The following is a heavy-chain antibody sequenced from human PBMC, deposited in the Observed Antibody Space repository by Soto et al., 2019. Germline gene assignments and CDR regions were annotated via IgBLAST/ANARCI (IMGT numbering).Heavy chain of an antibody. J-gene: IGHJ4*02. CDR3: AIGGDIVLVPAALDFDY. Sequence: GASVKVSCKTSGYSFTDYDIHWVRQAAGQGLEWMGWINPNSGGTNYAQKFQGWVTMTRDTSISTAYMELSRLRSDDTAVYYCAIGGDIVLVPAALDFDYWGQGTLVTVSS. D-gene: IGHD2-2*01. CDR1: GYSFTDYD. CDR2: INPNSGGT. V-gene: IGHV1-2*04.